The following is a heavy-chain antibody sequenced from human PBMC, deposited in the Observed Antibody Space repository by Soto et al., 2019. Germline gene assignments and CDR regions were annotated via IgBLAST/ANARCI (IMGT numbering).Heavy chain of an antibody. J-gene: IGHJ4*02. CDR1: GFTFSTYA. Sequence: EVQLLDSGGGLVQPGGSLRLSCAASGFTFSTYAMSWVRQAPGKGLEWVSAISGSGGSTYYADSVKGRFTISRDNSKNTLYLQMNSLRAEDTAVYYCAKQFRVYTTVVTPGYFDYWGQGTLVTVSS. D-gene: IGHD4-17*01. V-gene: IGHV3-23*01. CDR2: ISGSGGST. CDR3: AKQFRVYTTVVTPGYFDY.